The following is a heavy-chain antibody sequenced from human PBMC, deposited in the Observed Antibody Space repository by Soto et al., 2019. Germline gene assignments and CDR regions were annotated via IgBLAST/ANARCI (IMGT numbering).Heavy chain of an antibody. CDR3: ARARGILEWLPSGDY. J-gene: IGHJ4*02. V-gene: IGHV1-69*13. CDR2: IIPIFGTA. D-gene: IGHD3-3*01. CDR1: GGTFSSYA. Sequence: SVKVSCKASGGTFSSYAISWVRQAPGQGLEWMGGIIPIFGTANYAQKFQGRVTITADESTSTAYMELSSLRSEDTAVYYCARARGILEWLPSGDYWGQGTLVTVSS.